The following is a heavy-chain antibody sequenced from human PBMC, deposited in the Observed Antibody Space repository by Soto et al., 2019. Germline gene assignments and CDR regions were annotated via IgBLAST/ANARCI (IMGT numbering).Heavy chain of an antibody. J-gene: IGHJ6*02. Sequence: QVQLVQSGAEVKQPGASVKVSCKASGYSFRSYGISWVRQAPGQGLEWLAWISGYNGNTKYAQKLQGRVTMTKDAATRTAYMALTSLRSDDTAVYYCARGSIFGADESPKYYYGLDVWGQGTTVTVSS. CDR3: ARGSIFGADESPKYYYGLDV. CDR1: GYSFRSYG. D-gene: IGHD3-10*01. V-gene: IGHV1-18*01. CDR2: ISGYNGNT.